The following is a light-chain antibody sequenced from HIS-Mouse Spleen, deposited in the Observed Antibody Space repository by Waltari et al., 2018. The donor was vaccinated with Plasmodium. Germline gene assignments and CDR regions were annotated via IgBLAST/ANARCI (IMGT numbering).Light chain of an antibody. Sequence: SYELTQPPSVSVSPGQTARITCSGDALPKKYAYWYQQKSGQAPVLVIYEATKRPSGIPERVSVSSSGTMATLTISGAQVDDEADYYCYSTDSSGNHRVFGGGTKLTVL. CDR3: YSTDSSGNHRV. CDR1: ALPKKY. CDR2: EAT. J-gene: IGLJ3*02. V-gene: IGLV3-10*01.